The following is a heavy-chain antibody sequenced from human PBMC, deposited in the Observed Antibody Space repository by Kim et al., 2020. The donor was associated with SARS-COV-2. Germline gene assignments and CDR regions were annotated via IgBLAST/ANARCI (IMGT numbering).Heavy chain of an antibody. CDR1: GFTFSSYG. Sequence: GGSLRLSCAASGFTFSSYGMIWVRQAPGKRLELVSGTCGNGNNIYYADSVKGRFTISRDNSKNTLYLQMNSLRAEDTALYYCGRGRDRCYYFFDDWGQGTTVTVSS. CDR3: GRGRDRCYYFFDD. D-gene: IGHD2-8*01. CDR2: TCGNGNNI. V-gene: IGHV3-23*01. J-gene: IGHJ4*02.